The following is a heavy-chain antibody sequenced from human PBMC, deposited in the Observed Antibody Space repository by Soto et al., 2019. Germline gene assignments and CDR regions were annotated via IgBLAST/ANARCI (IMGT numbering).Heavy chain of an antibody. D-gene: IGHD6-13*01. CDR3: AAWPRSSWFDY. Sequence: GGSLRLSCAASGFPFRTYSMGWVRQSPGKGLDWVGNISPDGSDTWYGDSVKGRFTISRDNAGNSLFLQMNSLRAEDTAVYYCAAWPRSSWFDYCARECWSPSPQ. CDR2: ISPDGSDT. V-gene: IGHV3-7*05. J-gene: IGHJ4*02. CDR1: GFPFRTYS.